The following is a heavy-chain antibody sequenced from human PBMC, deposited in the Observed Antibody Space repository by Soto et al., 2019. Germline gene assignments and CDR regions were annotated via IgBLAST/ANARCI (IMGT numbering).Heavy chain of an antibody. V-gene: IGHV3-48*02. CDR2: ITDSSDTV. J-gene: IGHJ4*02. Sequence: GGSLRLSCVASGFSFSNYNMNWVRQAPWKGLEWVSYITDSSDTVHYADSVRGRFTISRDNAESSLYLQMNSLRDEDTAGYFCARDFGHGYYLDYWGRGTLVTVSS. CDR3: ARDFGHGYYLDY. D-gene: IGHD3-3*01. CDR1: GFSFSNYN.